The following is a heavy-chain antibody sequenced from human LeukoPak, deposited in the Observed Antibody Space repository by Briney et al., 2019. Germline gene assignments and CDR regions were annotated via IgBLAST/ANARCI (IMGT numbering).Heavy chain of an antibody. CDR1: GGSISSSSYY. CDR3: ARKYSSGWYQTDY. J-gene: IGHJ4*02. V-gene: IGHV4-39*01. Sequence: SETLSLTCTVSGGSISSSSYYWGWIRQPPGKGLEWIGSIYYSGSTYYNPSLKSRVTISVDTSKNQFSLKLSSVTAADTAVYYCARKYSSGWYQTDYWGQGTLVTVSP. D-gene: IGHD6-19*01. CDR2: IYYSGST.